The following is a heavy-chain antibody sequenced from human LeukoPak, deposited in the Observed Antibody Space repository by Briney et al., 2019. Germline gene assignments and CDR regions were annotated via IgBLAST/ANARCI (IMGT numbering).Heavy chain of an antibody. CDR3: ARAPERWYSYGSYTYYYMDV. CDR2: ISYSGST. D-gene: IGHD5-18*01. J-gene: IGHJ6*03. CDR1: GGSISSYY. V-gene: IGHV4-59*01. Sequence: SETLSLTCTVSGGSISSYYWNWIRQPPGKGLEWIGSISYSGSTNYNPSLESRVTISVDTSKNQISLKLSSVTAADTTVYYCARAPERWYSYGSYTYYYMDVWGKGTTVTISS.